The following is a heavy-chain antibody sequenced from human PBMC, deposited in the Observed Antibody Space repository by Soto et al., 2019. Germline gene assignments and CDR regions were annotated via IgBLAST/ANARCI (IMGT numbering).Heavy chain of an antibody. J-gene: IGHJ4*02. CDR3: ASLTIFGVAHTFDY. V-gene: IGHV4-39*07. Sequence: SETLSLTCTVSGGSISSSIYYWGWIRQPPGKGLEWIGSIYYSGSTYYNPSLKSRVTISVDTSKNQFSLKLSSVTAADTAVYYCASLTIFGVAHTFDYWGQGTLVTVSS. D-gene: IGHD3-3*01. CDR2: IYYSGST. CDR1: GGSISSSIYY.